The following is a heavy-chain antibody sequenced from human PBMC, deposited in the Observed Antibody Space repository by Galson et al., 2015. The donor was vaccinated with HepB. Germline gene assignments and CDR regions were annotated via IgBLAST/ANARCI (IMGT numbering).Heavy chain of an antibody. CDR2: INSDESIT. D-gene: IGHD1-26*01. Sequence: SLRLSCAASGFTFSSYWMHWVRQAPGKGLVWVSRINSDESITTYADSVKGRFTISRDNAKNTLFLQMNSLRVEDTAVYYCVRRRYGGVYPDFDYWGQGTLVTVSS. CDR1: GFTFSSYW. CDR3: VRRRYGGVYPDFDY. J-gene: IGHJ4*02. V-gene: IGHV3-74*01.